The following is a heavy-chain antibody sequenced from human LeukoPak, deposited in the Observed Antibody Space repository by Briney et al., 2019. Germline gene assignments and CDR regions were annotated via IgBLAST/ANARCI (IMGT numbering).Heavy chain of an antibody. Sequence: SETLSLTCTVSGGSISSYYWSWIRQPPGKGLNWIGYIYYSGSTNYNPSLKSRVTISGDTSKNQFSLKLSSVTAADTAVYYCARVITRYDFWSGYYTGISWFDPWGQGTLVTVSS. CDR3: ARVITRYDFWSGYYTGISWFDP. CDR1: GGSISSYY. CDR2: IYYSGST. J-gene: IGHJ5*02. D-gene: IGHD3-3*01. V-gene: IGHV4-59*01.